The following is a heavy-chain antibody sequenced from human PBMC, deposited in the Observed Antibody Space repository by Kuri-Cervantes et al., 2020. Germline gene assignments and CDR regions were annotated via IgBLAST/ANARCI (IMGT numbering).Heavy chain of an antibody. CDR3: VREATYYYDSSGYSDAFDI. V-gene: IGHV3-19*01. J-gene: IGHJ3*02. CDR1: GFTFSNSD. Sequence: GESLKISCAASGFTFSNSDMNWVRQAPGKGLEWVSGVSWDGSRTHYADSVKGRFIISRDNSRNFLYQQMNSLRPEDMAVYYCVREATYYYDSSGYSDAFDIWGQGTMVTVSS. D-gene: IGHD3-22*01. CDR2: VSWDGSRT.